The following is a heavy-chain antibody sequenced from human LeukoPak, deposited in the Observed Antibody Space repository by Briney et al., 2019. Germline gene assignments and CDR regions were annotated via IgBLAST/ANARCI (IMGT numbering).Heavy chain of an antibody. CDR1: GFTYSTYA. D-gene: IGHD1-26*01. CDR2: LSRSGGST. V-gene: IGHV3-23*01. Sequence: GGSLGLSCVASGFTYSTYAMTWVRRAPGKGLEWVSSLSRSGGSTYCADSVRGQFTISRDNSKNTLYLQMNSLRVEDTAVYYCATVTGALDPFGYWGQGTLVTVSS. CDR3: ATVTGALDPFGY. J-gene: IGHJ4*02.